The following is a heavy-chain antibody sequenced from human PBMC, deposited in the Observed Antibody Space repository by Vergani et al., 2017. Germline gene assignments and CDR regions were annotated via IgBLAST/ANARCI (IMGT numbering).Heavy chain of an antibody. J-gene: IGHJ4*02. CDR1: GFTFSSYA. Sequence: EVQLLESGGGLVQPGGSLRFSCAASGFTFSSYAMSWVRQAPGKGLEGVSAISGSGGSTYYADSVKGRFTISRDNSKNTLDLQMNSLRAEDTAVYYCAKVGSSGGKNYWGQGTLVTVSS. CDR3: AKVGSSGGKNY. D-gene: IGHD6-19*01. V-gene: IGHV3-23*01. CDR2: ISGSGGST.